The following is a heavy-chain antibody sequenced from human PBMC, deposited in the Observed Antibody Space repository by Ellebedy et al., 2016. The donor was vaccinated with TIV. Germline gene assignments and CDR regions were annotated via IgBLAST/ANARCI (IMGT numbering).Heavy chain of an antibody. CDR3: ASGSSSSPYSYYGMDV. CDR1: GYTFTNIW. CDR2: IYVDDSDT. J-gene: IGHJ6*02. V-gene: IGHV5-51*01. D-gene: IGHD6-6*01. Sequence: GESLKISCKGSGYTFTNIWIGWVRQMPGKGLDWMGIIYVDDSDTRYSPSFQGQVTISADKSINTAYLQWSGLKASDTAIYYCASGSSSSPYSYYGMDVWGQGTTVTVSS.